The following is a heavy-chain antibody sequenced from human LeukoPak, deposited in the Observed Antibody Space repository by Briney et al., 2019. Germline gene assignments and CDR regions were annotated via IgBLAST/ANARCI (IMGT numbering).Heavy chain of an antibody. J-gene: IGHJ5*02. V-gene: IGHV4-4*07. Sequence: SETLSLTCTVSGGSISSYYWSWIRQPAGRGLEWIGRIYTSGSTNYNPSLKSRITMSVDMSKNQFSLKLSSVTAADTAVYYCARDGWFGENWFDPWGQGTLVTVSS. CDR2: IYTSGST. CDR1: GGSISSYY. D-gene: IGHD3-10*01. CDR3: ARDGWFGENWFDP.